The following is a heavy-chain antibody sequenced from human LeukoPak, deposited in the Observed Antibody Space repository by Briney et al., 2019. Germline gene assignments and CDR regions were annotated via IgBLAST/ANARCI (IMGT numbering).Heavy chain of an antibody. CDR1: GFTFSSYS. CDR2: ISSSSSYI. CDR3: ARDPQQPHLGLDY. V-gene: IGHV3-21*01. Sequence: GGSLRLSCAASGFTFSSYSMNWVRQAPGKGLEWVSSISSSSSYIYYADSVKGRFTISRDNAKNSLYLQMNSLRAEDTAVYYCARDPQQPHLGLDYWGQGTLVTVSS. D-gene: IGHD6-13*01. J-gene: IGHJ4*02.